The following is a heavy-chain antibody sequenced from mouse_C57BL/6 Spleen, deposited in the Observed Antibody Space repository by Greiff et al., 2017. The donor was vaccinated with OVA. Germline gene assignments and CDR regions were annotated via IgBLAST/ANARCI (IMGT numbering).Heavy chain of an antibody. Sequence: EVMLVESGEGLVKPGGSLKLSCAASGFTFSSYAMSWVRQTPEQRLEWVAYISSGGGYIYYADTVKGRFTISRDNARNTLYLQMSSLKSEDTAMYYCTRDLYGSSYPFAYWGQGTLVTVSA. CDR3: TRDLYGSSYPFAY. CDR1: GFTFSSYA. D-gene: IGHD1-1*01. V-gene: IGHV5-9-1*02. CDR2: ISSGGGYI. J-gene: IGHJ3*01.